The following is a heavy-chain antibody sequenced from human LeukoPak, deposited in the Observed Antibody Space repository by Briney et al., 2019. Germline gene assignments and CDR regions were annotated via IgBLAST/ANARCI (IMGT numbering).Heavy chain of an antibody. V-gene: IGHV4-4*02. J-gene: IGHJ4*02. D-gene: IGHD1-14*01. CDR1: GFTFSSFGM. CDR2: VYHSGST. CDR3: ATLTEDYYFDY. Sequence: GSLRLSCAASGFTFSSFGMQWVRQPPGKGLEWIGEVYHSGSTNYNPSLKSRVTISVDKSQNQFSLKLSSMTAADTAVYYCATLTEDYYFDYWGQGTLVTVSS.